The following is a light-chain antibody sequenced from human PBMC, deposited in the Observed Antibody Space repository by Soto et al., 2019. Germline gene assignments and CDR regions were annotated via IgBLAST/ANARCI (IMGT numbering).Light chain of an antibody. Sequence: QSVLTQPPSVSGPQGQGAPTSGTGGTSKIGAGYDVHWYQQLPGTAPKLLIYGNSNRPSGVPDRFSGSKSGTSASLAITGLQAEDEADYYCQSYDSSLSGVVFGGGTKLTVL. CDR3: QSYDSSLSGVV. CDR1: TSKIGAGYD. J-gene: IGLJ2*01. V-gene: IGLV1-40*01. CDR2: GNS.